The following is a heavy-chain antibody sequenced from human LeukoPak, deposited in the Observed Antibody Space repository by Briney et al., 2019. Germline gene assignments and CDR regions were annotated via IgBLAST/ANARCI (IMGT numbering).Heavy chain of an antibody. Sequence: SETLSLTCTVSGGSISSHYWSWIRQPPGKGLEWIGYIDYSGSTNYNPSLKSRATISLDTSKNQFSLKLSSVTAADTAVYYCARGTGWPYAWFDAWGQGTLVTVSS. V-gene: IGHV4-59*11. CDR2: IDYSGST. J-gene: IGHJ5*02. D-gene: IGHD1-14*01. CDR1: GGSISSHY. CDR3: ARGTGWPYAWFDA.